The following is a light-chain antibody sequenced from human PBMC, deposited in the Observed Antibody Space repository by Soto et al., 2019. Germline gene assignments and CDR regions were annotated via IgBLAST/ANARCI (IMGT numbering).Light chain of an antibody. V-gene: IGKV1-17*03. CDR3: LQHKSYPRT. Sequence: DIQMTQSPSDMSASVGDRVTITCRASQDISNFLVWFQQRPGKVPKRLMYSATRLESGVPSRFSGSGSGTEFTLTISSLQPEDFATYYCLQHKSYPRTFGQGTKVEIK. CDR1: QDISNF. CDR2: SAT. J-gene: IGKJ1*01.